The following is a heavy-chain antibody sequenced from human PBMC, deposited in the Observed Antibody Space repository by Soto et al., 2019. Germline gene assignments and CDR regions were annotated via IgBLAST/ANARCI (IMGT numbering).Heavy chain of an antibody. D-gene: IGHD6-19*01. CDR3: AADPWLVRGGGWYFDL. V-gene: IGHV1-58*02. J-gene: IGHJ2*01. CDR2: IVVGSGNT. CDR1: GFTFTSTA. Sequence: QMQLVQSGPEVKKPGTSVKVSCKASGFTFTSTAMQWVRQARGQRLEWIGWIVVGSGNTNYAQKFQERVTITRDMSTSTAYMELSSLRSEDTAVYYCAADPWLVRGGGWYFDLWGRGTLVTVSS.